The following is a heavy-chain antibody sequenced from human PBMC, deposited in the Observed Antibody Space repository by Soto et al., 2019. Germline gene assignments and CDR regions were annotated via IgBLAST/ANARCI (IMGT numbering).Heavy chain of an antibody. CDR3: ARVTALLGRSSTSHTPNWFDP. J-gene: IGHJ5*02. D-gene: IGHD2-2*01. CDR1: GGSFSGYY. Sequence: SETLSLTCAVYGGSFSGYYWSWIRQPPGEGLEWIGEINHSGSTNYNPSLKSRVTISVDTSKNQFSLKLSSVTAADTAVYYCARVTALLGRSSTSHTPNWFDPWGQGTLVTVSS. V-gene: IGHV4-34*01. CDR2: INHSGST.